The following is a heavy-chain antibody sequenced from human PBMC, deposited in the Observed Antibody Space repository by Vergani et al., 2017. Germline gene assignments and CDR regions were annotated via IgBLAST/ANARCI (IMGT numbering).Heavy chain of an antibody. Sequence: QVQLVQSGAEVKKPGASVKVSCKASGYTFTSYYMHWVRQAPGQGLEWMGIINPSGGSTSYAQKFQGRVTMTTDTSTSTAYMELRSLRSDDTAVYYCARDWFDYGDYEPHGYWGQGTLVTVSS. CDR2: INPSGGST. CDR1: GYTFTSYY. V-gene: IGHV1-46*01. D-gene: IGHD4-17*01. J-gene: IGHJ4*02. CDR3: ARDWFDYGDYEPHGY.